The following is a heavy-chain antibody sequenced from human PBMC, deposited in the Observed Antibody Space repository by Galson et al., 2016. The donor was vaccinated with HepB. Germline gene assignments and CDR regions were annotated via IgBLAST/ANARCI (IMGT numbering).Heavy chain of an antibody. Sequence: SLRLSCAASGFTFSSYAMHWVRQAPGKGLEWVAVISYDGNNKYFAGSVKGRFTISRENSYNTLYLQMKSLRPDDTAVYYCVKAVGGSSVSLPDDWGHGALVTVSS. CDR1: GFTFSSYA. CDR2: ISYDGNNK. CDR3: VKAVGGSSVSLPDD. D-gene: IGHD1-26*01. V-gene: IGHV3-30-3*01. J-gene: IGHJ4*01.